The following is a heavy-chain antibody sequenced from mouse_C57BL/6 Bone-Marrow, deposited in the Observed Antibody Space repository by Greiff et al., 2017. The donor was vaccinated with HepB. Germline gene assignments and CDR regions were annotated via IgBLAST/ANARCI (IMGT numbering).Heavy chain of an antibody. CDR2: ISNGGGST. D-gene: IGHD2-4*01. CDR3: ARHRDEYDVKVYFDY. J-gene: IGHJ2*01. V-gene: IGHV5-12*01. CDR1: GFTFSDYY. Sequence: EVMLVESGGGLVQPGGSLKLSCAASGFTFSDYYMYWVRQTPEKRLEWVAYISNGGGSTYYPDTVKGRFNISRDNAKNTLYLQMSRLKSEDTAMYYCARHRDEYDVKVYFDYWGQGTTLTVSS.